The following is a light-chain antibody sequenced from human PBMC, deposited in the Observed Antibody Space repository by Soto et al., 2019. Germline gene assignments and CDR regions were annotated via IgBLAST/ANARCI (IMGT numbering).Light chain of an antibody. CDR2: GAS. Sequence: EFVLTQSPGTLSLSPGERATLSCRASQSISSDYLVWYQQKPGQAPRLLIYGASSRATGIPDRFSGSGSGTDFTLTINRLEPEDFAVYYCQHYGNSPPSVTFGPGTKVDIK. J-gene: IGKJ3*01. CDR1: QSISSDY. V-gene: IGKV3-20*01. CDR3: QHYGNSPPSVT.